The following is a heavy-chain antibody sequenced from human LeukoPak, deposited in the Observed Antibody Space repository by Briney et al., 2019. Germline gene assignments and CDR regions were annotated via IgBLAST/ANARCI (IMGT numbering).Heavy chain of an antibody. D-gene: IGHD4-17*01. CDR1: GYFISSGYC. CDR2: IHHSGST. J-gene: IGHJ4*02. V-gene: IGHV4-38-2*02. CDR3: ATPPTVTRNY. Sequence: SETLSLTCTVSGYFISSGYCWGRIRQPPGKGLQWIGSIHHSGSTYYNPSLKSRVTISVDTSKNQFSLKLSSVTAADTAVYYCATPPTVTRNYWGQGTLVTVSS.